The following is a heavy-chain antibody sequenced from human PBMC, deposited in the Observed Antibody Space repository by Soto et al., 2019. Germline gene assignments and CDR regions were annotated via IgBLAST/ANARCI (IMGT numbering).Heavy chain of an antibody. V-gene: IGHV4-30-4*01. Sequence: SETLSLTGTVSGGSISSGDYYWSWIRQPPGKGLEWIGYIYYSGSTYYNPSLKSRVTISVDTSKNQFSLKLSSVTAADTAVYYCASHNLRYYFPFDYWGQGTLVTVSS. CDR2: IYYSGST. CDR3: ASHNLRYYFPFDY. D-gene: IGHD3-10*01. J-gene: IGHJ4*02. CDR1: GGSISSGDYY.